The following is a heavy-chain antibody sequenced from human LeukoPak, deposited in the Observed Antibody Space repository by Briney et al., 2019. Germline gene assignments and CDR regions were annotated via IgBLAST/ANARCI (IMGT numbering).Heavy chain of an antibody. Sequence: PSETLSLTCAVYGGSFSGYYWSWIRQPPGKGLEWIGEINHSGSTNYNPSLKSRVTISVDTSKNQFSLKLSSVTAADTTVYYCARGRQYSSGWYYFDYWGQGTLVTISS. J-gene: IGHJ4*02. CDR1: GGSFSGYY. CDR3: ARGRQYSSGWYYFDY. CDR2: INHSGST. V-gene: IGHV4-34*01. D-gene: IGHD6-19*01.